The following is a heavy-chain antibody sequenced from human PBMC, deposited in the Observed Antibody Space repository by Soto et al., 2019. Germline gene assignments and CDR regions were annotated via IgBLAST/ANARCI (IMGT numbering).Heavy chain of an antibody. CDR3: AKDPYDSSGYYYGGDAFDI. Sequence: GGSLRLSCAASGFTFSSYAMSWVRQAPGKGLEWVSAISGSGGSTYYADSVKGRFTISRDNSKNTLYLQMNSLRAEDTAVYYCAKDPYDSSGYYYGGDAFDIWGQGTMVTVSS. J-gene: IGHJ3*02. CDR1: GFTFSSYA. D-gene: IGHD3-22*01. V-gene: IGHV3-23*01. CDR2: ISGSGGST.